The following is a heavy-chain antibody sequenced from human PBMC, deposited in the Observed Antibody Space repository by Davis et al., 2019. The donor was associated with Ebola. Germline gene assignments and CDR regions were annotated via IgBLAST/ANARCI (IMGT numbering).Heavy chain of an antibody. CDR1: GFTSSSYW. D-gene: IGHD6-19*01. CDR3: ARGSGWLTPFDY. J-gene: IGHJ4*02. V-gene: IGHV3-7*03. CDR2: IKQDGSEK. Sequence: GGPLRLSCPAPGFTSSSYWMIWVRQAPGKGLEWVANIKQDGSEKYYVDSVKGRFTISRDNAKNSLYLQMNSLSAEDTAVYYCARGSGWLTPFDYWGQGTLVTVSS.